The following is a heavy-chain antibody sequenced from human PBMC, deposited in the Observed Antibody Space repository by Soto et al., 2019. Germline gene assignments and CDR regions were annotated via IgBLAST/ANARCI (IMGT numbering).Heavy chain of an antibody. Sequence: QMQLVQSGAEVKKPGSSVKISCKASGGTFGNLGISWLRQAPGQGLEWMGGTIPIFDTPHYAEKFRDRVTITADATTTAYLELTSLTSAGTATYYCARDREDGSGTKYNWFDSWGQGTLVTVSS. CDR2: TIPIFDTP. CDR3: ARDREDGSGTKYNWFDS. V-gene: IGHV1-69*01. D-gene: IGHD3-10*01. J-gene: IGHJ5*01. CDR1: GGTFGNLG.